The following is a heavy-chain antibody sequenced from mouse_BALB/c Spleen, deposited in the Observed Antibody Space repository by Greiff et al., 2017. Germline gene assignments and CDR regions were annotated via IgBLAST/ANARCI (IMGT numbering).Heavy chain of an antibody. CDR2: IDPANGNT. D-gene: IGHD4-1*01. V-gene: IGHV14-3*02. J-gene: IGHJ3*01. Sequence: EVHLVESGAELVKPGASVKLSCTASGFNIKDTYMHWVKQRPEQGLEWIGRIDPANGNTKYDPKFQGKATITADTSSNTAYLQLSSLTSEDTAVYYCARWDPTGFAYWGQGTLVTVSA. CDR3: ARWDPTGFAY. CDR1: GFNIKDTY.